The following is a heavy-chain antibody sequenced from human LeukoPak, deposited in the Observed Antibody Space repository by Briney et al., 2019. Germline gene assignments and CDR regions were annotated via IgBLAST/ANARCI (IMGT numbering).Heavy chain of an antibody. V-gene: IGHV4-34*01. CDR2: INHSGST. CDR3: ARYTTSWFVDY. D-gene: IGHD3-10*01. Sequence: SETLSLTCAVYGGSFSGYYWSWIRQPPGKGLEWIGEINHSGSTNYNPSLKSRVTISVDTSKNQFSLRLSSVTATDTAVYYCARYTTSWFVDYWGQGTQVTVSS. CDR1: GGSFSGYY. J-gene: IGHJ4*02.